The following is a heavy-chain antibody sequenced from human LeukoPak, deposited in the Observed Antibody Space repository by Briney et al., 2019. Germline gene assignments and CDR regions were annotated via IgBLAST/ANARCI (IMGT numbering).Heavy chain of an antibody. V-gene: IGHV4-4*02. CDR1: GGSISNTNW. CDR2: IYHSGST. J-gene: IGHJ4*02. CDR3: ARGVNLGYCSGGSCYGDYFDY. D-gene: IGHD2-15*01. Sequence: SETLSLTCAVSGGSISNTNWWSWGRPPPGKGLEWMGEIYHSGSTDYNPSLKSRVTISVDKSKNHFSLKLTSVTAADTAVYYCARGVNLGYCSGGSCYGDYFDYWGQGTPVTVSS.